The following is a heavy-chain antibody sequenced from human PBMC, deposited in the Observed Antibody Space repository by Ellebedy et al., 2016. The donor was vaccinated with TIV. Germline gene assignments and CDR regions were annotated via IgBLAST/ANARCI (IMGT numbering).Heavy chain of an antibody. Sequence: AASVKVSCKASGYSFTGYFIHWVRQAPGQGLEWMGWMNPNSGGTNIAQEFQGRVTMTRDTSISTAYMELTRLRSDDTAVYYCARVLPENNWFDPWGQGTLVTVSS. CDR1: GYSFTGYF. CDR2: MNPNSGGT. J-gene: IGHJ5*02. CDR3: ARVLPENNWFDP. V-gene: IGHV1-2*02.